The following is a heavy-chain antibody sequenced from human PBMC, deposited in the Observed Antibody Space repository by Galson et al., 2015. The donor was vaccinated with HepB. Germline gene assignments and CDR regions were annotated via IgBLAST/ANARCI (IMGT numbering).Heavy chain of an antibody. CDR2: IRSKAYGGTT. D-gene: IGHD6-13*01. CDR1: GFTFGDYA. V-gene: IGHV3-49*03. CDR3: TRVDGTGAAAGTAYYYGMDV. J-gene: IGHJ6*02. Sequence: SLRLSCAASGFTFGDYAMSWFRQAPGKGLEWVGFIRSKAYGGTTEYAASVKGRFTISRDDSKSIAYLQMNSLKTEDTAVYYCTRVDGTGAAAGTAYYYGMDVWGQGTTVTVSS.